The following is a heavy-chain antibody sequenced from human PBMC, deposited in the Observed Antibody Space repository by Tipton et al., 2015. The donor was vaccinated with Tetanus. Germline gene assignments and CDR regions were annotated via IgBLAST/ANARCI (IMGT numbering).Heavy chain of an antibody. Sequence: TLSLTCAVYGGSFSGYYWSWIRQPPGKGLEWIGEINHSGSTNYNPSLKSRVTISVDTSKNQFSLKLSSVTAADTAVYYCARGGRYDYGVQGWFDPWGQGTLVTVSS. V-gene: IGHV4-34*01. J-gene: IGHJ5*02. CDR3: ARGGRYDYGVQGWFDP. CDR1: GGSFSGYY. CDR2: INHSGST. D-gene: IGHD4-17*01.